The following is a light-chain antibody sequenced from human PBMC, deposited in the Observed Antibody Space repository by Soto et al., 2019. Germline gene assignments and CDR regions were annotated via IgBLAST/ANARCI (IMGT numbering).Light chain of an antibody. J-gene: IGLJ1*01. Sequence: QSVLTQPPSASGSPGQSVAISCTGTSSDVGGYNYVSWYQQHPGKAPKLMIYEVNKRPSGVPDRFSGSKSGNTASLTVSGLQAEDEADYYCISYAGSSNVFGTGTKVPS. V-gene: IGLV2-8*01. CDR1: SSDVGGYNY. CDR3: ISYAGSSNV. CDR2: EVN.